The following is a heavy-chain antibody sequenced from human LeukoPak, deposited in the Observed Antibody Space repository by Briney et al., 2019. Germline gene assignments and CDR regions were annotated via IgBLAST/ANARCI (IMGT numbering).Heavy chain of an antibody. CDR1: GFTFSSYW. D-gene: IGHD6-13*01. Sequence: GGSLRLSCAASGFTFSSYWMSWVRQAPGKGLEWVANIKQDGSEKYYVDSVKGRFTISRDNAKNSLYLQMNSLRAEDTAVYYCVRDTAAGLYYFDYWGQGTLVTVSS. J-gene: IGHJ4*02. V-gene: IGHV3-7*01. CDR3: VRDTAAGLYYFDY. CDR2: IKQDGSEK.